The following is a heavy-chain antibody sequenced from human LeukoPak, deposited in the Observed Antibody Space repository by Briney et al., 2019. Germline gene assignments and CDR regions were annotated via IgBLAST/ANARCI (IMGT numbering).Heavy chain of an antibody. CDR2: IYISGST. D-gene: IGHD4-17*01. V-gene: IGHV4-4*07. CDR1: GGSISSYY. CDR3: ARAGVYGDYPTTYNWFDP. Sequence: SETLSLTCTVSGGSISSYYWSWIRQPAGKGLEWIGRIYISGSTNYNPSLKSRVTMSVDTSKNQFSLKLSSVTAADTAVYYCARAGVYGDYPTTYNWFDPWGQGTLVTASS. J-gene: IGHJ5*02.